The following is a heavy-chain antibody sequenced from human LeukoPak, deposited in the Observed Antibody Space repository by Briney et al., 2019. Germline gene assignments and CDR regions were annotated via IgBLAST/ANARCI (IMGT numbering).Heavy chain of an antibody. CDR2: ISSSSNTK. J-gene: IGHJ4*02. CDR1: GFTFSSYS. CDR3: ARRRYNWNAIDY. D-gene: IGHD1-20*01. V-gene: IGHV3-48*04. Sequence: GGSLRLSCAASGFTFSSYSMSWVRQAPGKGLEWVSFISSSSNTKYNADSVKGRFTISRDNAKNSLYLQMNSLRAEDTAVYYCARRRYNWNAIDYWGQGTLVTVSS.